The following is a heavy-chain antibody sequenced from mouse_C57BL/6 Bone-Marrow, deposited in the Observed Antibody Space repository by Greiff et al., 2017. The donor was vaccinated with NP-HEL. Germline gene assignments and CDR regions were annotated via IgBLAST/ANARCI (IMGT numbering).Heavy chain of an antibody. J-gene: IGHJ1*03. CDR3: ARFLIYYYGSSSHWYYDV. CDR1: GYTFTSYW. V-gene: IGHV1-64*01. Sequence: QVQLQQPGAELVKPGASVKLSCKASGYTFTSYWMHWVKQRPGQGLEWIGMIHPNSGSTNYNEKFKSKATLTVDQSSSTAYMQLSSLTSEDSAVYFCARFLIYYYGSSSHWYYDVWGTGTTVTVSS. D-gene: IGHD1-1*01. CDR2: IHPNSGST.